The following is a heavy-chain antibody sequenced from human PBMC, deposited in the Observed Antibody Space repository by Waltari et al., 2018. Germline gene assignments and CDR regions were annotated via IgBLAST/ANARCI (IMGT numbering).Heavy chain of an antibody. CDR3: AKSRGPHDFWNWFDP. CDR2: ISSGGHTT. V-gene: IGHV3-23*04. D-gene: IGHD3-3*01. CDR1: GSVFSSFV. Sequence: EVQLVESGGGLVQPGGTLRLSCGASGSVFSSFVMNWLRQAPGKGLEWVSGISSGGHTTYYAGSVKGRFTISRDNPRNTLFLHMDSLRAEDTGVYYCAKSRGPHDFWNWFDPWGQGTLVAVSS. J-gene: IGHJ5*02.